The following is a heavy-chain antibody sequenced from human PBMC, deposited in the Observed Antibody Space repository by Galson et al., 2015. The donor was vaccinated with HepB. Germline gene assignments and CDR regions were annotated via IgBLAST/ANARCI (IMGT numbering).Heavy chain of an antibody. CDR1: GFTFSTYA. D-gene: IGHD6-6*01. J-gene: IGHJ4*02. CDR3: AKDLGVLEYSGSSWGFDY. Sequence: SLRLSCAASGFTFSTYAMSWVRQAPGKGLEWVSTISGSGGRTYYADSVKGRFTVSRDNFKNTLYLQMNSLRAEDTAVYYCAKDLGVLEYSGSSWGFDYWGQGTQVTVSS. V-gene: IGHV3-23*01. CDR2: ISGSGGRT.